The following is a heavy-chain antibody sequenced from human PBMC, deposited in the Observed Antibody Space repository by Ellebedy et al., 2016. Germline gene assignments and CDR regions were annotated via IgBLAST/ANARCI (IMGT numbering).Heavy chain of an antibody. CDR3: ARNGYCSGGSCYGALSYYYGMDV. J-gene: IGHJ6*02. D-gene: IGHD2-15*01. CDR1: GYTFTSYD. V-gene: IGHV1-8*01. CDR2: ISPNSGNT. Sequence: ASVKVSCKASGYTFTSYDINWVRQATGQGLEWMGWISPNSGNTGYAQKFQGRVTMTRNTSISTAYMEVSSLRSEDTAVYYCARNGYCSGGSCYGALSYYYGMDVWGQGTTVIVSS.